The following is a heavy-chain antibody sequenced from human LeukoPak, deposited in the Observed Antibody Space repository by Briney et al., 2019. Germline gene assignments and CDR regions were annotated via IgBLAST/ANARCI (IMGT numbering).Heavy chain of an antibody. D-gene: IGHD2-21*01. CDR3: AYLRANDYNYYYMDV. CDR2: IKGRVVGGDA. Sequence: PGGSLRVSCEASGFSFTNAWMKWARLAPGEGLEWVGRIKGRVVGGDAAYAARVKGRFALSRDESKDTLYLQMTSIKNDDTGIYYCAYLRANDYNYYYMDVWGKGTTVTVAS. J-gene: IGHJ6*03. V-gene: IGHV3-15*01. CDR1: GFSFTNAW.